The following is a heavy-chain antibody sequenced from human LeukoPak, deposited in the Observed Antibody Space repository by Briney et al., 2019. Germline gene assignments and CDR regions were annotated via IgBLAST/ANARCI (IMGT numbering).Heavy chain of an antibody. CDR2: ISGSGHNI. V-gene: IGHV3-11*01. D-gene: IGHD3-22*01. CDR3: ARDLFSFYYDSSGYCDY. CDR1: GFSFSDYY. J-gene: IGHJ4*02. Sequence: PGGSLRLSCVASGFSFSDYYMNWFRQAPGKGLEWLSFISGSGHNILHTDSVKGRFTVSRDNVKKTVFLQMNSLRADDTAVYYCARDLFSFYYDSSGYCDYWGQGTRVTVSS.